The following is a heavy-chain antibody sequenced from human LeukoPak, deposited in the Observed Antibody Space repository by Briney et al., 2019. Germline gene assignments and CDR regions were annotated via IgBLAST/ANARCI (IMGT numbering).Heavy chain of an antibody. D-gene: IGHD2-21*02. J-gene: IGHJ4*02. Sequence: GGSLRLSCAASGFTLSNAWMSWVRQAPGKGLEWVGRIKSKTDGGTTDYAAPVNGRFTISRDDSKHTLYLQMNSLISDDTAVYYCTTSVAVTSIDSWGQGTLVTVSS. CDR1: GFTLSNAW. CDR2: IKSKTDGGTT. CDR3: TTSVAVTSIDS. V-gene: IGHV3-15*01.